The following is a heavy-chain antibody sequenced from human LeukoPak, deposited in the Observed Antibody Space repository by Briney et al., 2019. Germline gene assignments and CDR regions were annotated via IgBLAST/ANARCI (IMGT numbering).Heavy chain of an antibody. V-gene: IGHV1-69*04. CDR1: GGTFSSYA. D-gene: IGHD1-7*01. Sequence: SVKVSCKASGGTFSSYAISWVRQAPGQGLEWMGRIIPILGIANYAQKFQGRVTITADKSTSTAYMELSSLRSEDTAVYCCARPIHNYNWNFHYYYYGMDVWGQGTTVTVSS. J-gene: IGHJ6*02. CDR3: ARPIHNYNWNFHYYYYGMDV. CDR2: IIPILGIA.